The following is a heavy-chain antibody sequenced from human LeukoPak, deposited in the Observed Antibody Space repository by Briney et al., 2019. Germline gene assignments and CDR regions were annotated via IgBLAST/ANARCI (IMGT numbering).Heavy chain of an antibody. CDR2: ISNDGGGT. CDR1: GFIFNNYG. Sequence: GGSLRLSCAASGFIFNNYGLVWVRQAPGKGLEWVSAISNDGGGTTYADFVKGRFSVPRDNSKNTLFLQMNSLRAEDTALYYCAKGSSGYFFDLWGQGTLVTVSS. CDR3: AKGSSGYFFDL. J-gene: IGHJ4*02. D-gene: IGHD3-22*01. V-gene: IGHV3-23*01.